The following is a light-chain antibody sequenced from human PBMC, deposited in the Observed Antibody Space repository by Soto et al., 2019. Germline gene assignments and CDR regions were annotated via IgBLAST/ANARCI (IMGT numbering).Light chain of an antibody. J-gene: IGKJ2*01. Sequence: ENVLPQSPGTLSLSPGERATLSCRASQSVDSNYLAWYQHKPGQTPRLLLYGTSTRATGIPDRFSGSGSGTDFTLAINGLEPEDFEVYYCQQYGSSVYTFGQGTKLEIK. CDR3: QQYGSSVYT. V-gene: IGKV3-20*01. CDR2: GTS. CDR1: QSVDSNY.